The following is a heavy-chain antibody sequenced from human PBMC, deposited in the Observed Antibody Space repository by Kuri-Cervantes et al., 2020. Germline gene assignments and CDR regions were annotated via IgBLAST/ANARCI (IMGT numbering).Heavy chain of an antibody. V-gene: IGHV1-69*13. D-gene: IGHD2-15*01. CDR3: ARAAVGGDLGYCSGGSCYQLGAFDY. CDR1: GGTFSSYA. J-gene: IGHJ4*02. Sequence: SVKVSCKASGGTFSSYAISWVRQAPGQGLEWMGGIIPIFGTANYAQKFQGRVTITADESTSTAYMELSSLRSEDTAVYYCARAAVGGDLGYCSGGSCYQLGAFDYWGQGTLVTVSS. CDR2: IIPIFGTA.